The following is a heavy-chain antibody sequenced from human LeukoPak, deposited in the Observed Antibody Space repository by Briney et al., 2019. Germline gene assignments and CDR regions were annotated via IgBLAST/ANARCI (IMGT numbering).Heavy chain of an antibody. D-gene: IGHD3-22*01. Sequence: GRSLRLSCAASGFTFSSYGMHWVRQAPGKGLEWVAVISYDGSNKYYADSVKGRFPISRDNSKNTLYLQMNSLRAGDTAVYYCAKDYGSSGLDYWGQGTLVTVSS. V-gene: IGHV3-30*18. CDR3: AKDYGSSGLDY. CDR1: GFTFSSYG. J-gene: IGHJ4*02. CDR2: ISYDGSNK.